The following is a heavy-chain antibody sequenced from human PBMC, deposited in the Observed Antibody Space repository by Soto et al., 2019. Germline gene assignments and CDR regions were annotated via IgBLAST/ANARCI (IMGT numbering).Heavy chain of an antibody. D-gene: IGHD6-13*01. V-gene: IGHV2-5*02. J-gene: IGHJ3*02. CDR3: AHRRARTAALDDAYDI. Sequence: SGPTLVNPTQTLTLTCIFSGFSLSTSGVGVGWIRQPPGKSPEWLALIYWDDEKRYSPSLRNRLTITKDISKNQVVLTMTNMDPVDTATYYCAHRRARTAALDDAYDIWGQGTMVTVSS. CDR2: IYWDDEK. CDR1: GFSLSTSGVG.